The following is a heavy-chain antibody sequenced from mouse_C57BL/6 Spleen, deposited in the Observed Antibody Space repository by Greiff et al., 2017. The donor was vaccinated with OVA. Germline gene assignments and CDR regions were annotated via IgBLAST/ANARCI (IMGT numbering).Heavy chain of an antibody. V-gene: IGHV5-6*01. CDR3: ARKEGLRRGRDFYAMDD. CDR2: ISSGGSYT. J-gene: IGHJ4*01. Sequence: VQRVESGGDLVKPGGSLKLSCAASGFTFSSYGLSWVRQTPDKRLEWVATISSGGSYTYYPDSVKGRFTISRDNAKNTLYLQMSSLKSEDTAMYYCARKEGLRRGRDFYAMDDWGKGTSVTVSS. CDR1: GFTFSSYG. D-gene: IGHD2-4*01.